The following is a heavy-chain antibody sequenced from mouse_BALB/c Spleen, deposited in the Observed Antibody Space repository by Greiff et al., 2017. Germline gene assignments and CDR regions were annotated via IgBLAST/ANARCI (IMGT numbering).Heavy chain of an antibody. CDR1: GYTFSSYW. J-gene: IGHJ2*01. D-gene: IGHD1-1*01. V-gene: IGHV1-9*01. CDR3: ARDAITTVSDY. CDR2: ILPGSGST. Sequence: QVQLQQPGAELVKPGASVKLSCKATGYTFSSYWIEWVKQRPGHGLEWIGEILPGSGSTNYNEKFKGKATFTADTSSNTAYMQLSSLTSEDSAVYYCARDAITTVSDYWGQGTTLTVSS.